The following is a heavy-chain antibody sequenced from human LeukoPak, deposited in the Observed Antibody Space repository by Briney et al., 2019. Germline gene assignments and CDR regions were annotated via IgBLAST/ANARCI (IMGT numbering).Heavy chain of an antibody. V-gene: IGHV6-1*01. D-gene: IGHD4-17*01. CDR1: GDSVSTNSVA. Sequence: SQTLSLTCAISGDSVSTNSVAWNWIRQSPSRGLEWLGRTSYRSKWYNDYAVSVKSRITITPDTSKNQFSLQLNSVTPEDTAVYYCAKDPEYGDYIYFDYWGQGTLVTVSS. J-gene: IGHJ4*02. CDR2: TSYRSKWYN. CDR3: AKDPEYGDYIYFDY.